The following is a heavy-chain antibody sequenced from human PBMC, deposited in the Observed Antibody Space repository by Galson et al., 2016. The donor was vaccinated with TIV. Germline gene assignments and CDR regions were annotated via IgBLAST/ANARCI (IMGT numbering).Heavy chain of an antibody. D-gene: IGHD4-23*01. V-gene: IGHV1-69*13. CDR1: GGILFSNA. CDR2: INPIFNIP. Sequence: SVKVSCKASGGILFSNAISWVRQAPGQGLEWMGGINPIFNIPNYAQKFQGRVTITADASTSTAYMELSSLSSDDTAVYYCARGSDYSGNSPSDYWGQGTLVTVSS. CDR3: ARGSDYSGNSPSDY. J-gene: IGHJ4*02.